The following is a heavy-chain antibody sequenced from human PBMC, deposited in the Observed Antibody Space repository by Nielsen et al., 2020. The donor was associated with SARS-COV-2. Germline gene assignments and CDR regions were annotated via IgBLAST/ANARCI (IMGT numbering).Heavy chain of an antibody. D-gene: IGHD1-26*01. V-gene: IGHV3-9*01. Sequence: SLKISCAASGFTFDDYAMHWVRQAPGKGLEWVSGISWNSGSIGYADSVKGRFTISRDNAKNSLYLQMNSLRAEDTALYYCAKLKGATTPPIWGQGTVVTVSS. J-gene: IGHJ3*02. CDR1: GFTFDDYA. CDR3: AKLKGATTPPI. CDR2: ISWNSGSI.